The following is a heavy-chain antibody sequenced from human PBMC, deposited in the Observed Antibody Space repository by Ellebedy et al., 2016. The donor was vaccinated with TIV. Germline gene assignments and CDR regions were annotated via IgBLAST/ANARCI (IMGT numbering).Heavy chain of an antibody. J-gene: IGHJ6*02. Sequence: SGPTLVKPTQTLTLTCTFSGFSLSTSGMCVSWIRQPPGKALEWLALIDWDDDKYYSTSLKTRLTISKDTSKNQVVLTMTNMDPVDTATYFCAHFSITVIARRYYGMDVWGQGTTVTVSS. D-gene: IGHD3-22*01. CDR2: IDWDDDK. V-gene: IGHV2-70*12. CDR1: GFSLSTSGMC. CDR3: AHFSITVIARRYYGMDV.